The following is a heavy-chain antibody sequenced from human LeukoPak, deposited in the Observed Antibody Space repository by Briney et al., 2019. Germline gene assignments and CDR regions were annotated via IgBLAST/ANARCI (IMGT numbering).Heavy chain of an antibody. Sequence: GESRKISCKGSGYSFTSYWIGWVRQMPGKGLEWMGIIYPGDSDTRYSPSFQGPIPISADKSISTAYLQWSSLKASDTAMYYCAGQYCSGGCYHPSDWGQGTLVRVSS. CDR3: AGQYCSGGCYHPSD. D-gene: IGHD2-15*01. CDR2: IYPGDSDT. V-gene: IGHV5-51*01. CDR1: GYSFTSYW. J-gene: IGHJ4*02.